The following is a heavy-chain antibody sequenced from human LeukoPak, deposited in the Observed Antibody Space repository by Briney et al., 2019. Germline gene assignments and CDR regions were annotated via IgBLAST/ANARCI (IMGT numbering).Heavy chain of an antibody. V-gene: IGHV1-69*04. CDR3: ARDRPMIVVVPSYYYYGMDV. CDR1: GGTFSSYA. J-gene: IGHJ6*02. Sequence: SVKVSCKASGGTFSSYAISWVRQAPGQGLEWMGRIIPILGIANYAQKFQGRVTITADKSTSTAYMELSSLRSEDTAVYYCARDRPMIVVVPSYYYYGMDVWGQGNTVTVSS. D-gene: IGHD3-22*01. CDR2: IIPILGIA.